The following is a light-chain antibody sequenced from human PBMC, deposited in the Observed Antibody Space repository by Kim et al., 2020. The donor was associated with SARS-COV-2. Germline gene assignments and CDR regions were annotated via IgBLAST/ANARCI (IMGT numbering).Light chain of an antibody. CDR3: QQSNSTPLT. Sequence: ATLRDKVTITCRASQSISTNLNWYQQKSGKGPKLLIYAASSLQGGVPSRFSGSGSGTDFTLTISSLQPEDSATYYCQQSNSTPLTFGGETKVDIK. J-gene: IGKJ4*01. CDR1: QSISTN. CDR2: AAS. V-gene: IGKV1-39*01.